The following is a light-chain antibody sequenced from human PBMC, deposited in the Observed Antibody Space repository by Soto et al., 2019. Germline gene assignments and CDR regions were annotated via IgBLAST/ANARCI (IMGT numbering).Light chain of an antibody. CDR2: GAS. CDR3: HQYDSWT. CDR1: QSFNSIY. Sequence: FTESRGSVSLSSGERAPISGRAGQSFNSIYLAWYQQKPGQAPRLLIYGASSRATGIPDRFSGSGSGTDFTLTISRLEPEDFAVYYCHQYDSWTFGQVTKV. J-gene: IGKJ1*01. V-gene: IGKV3-20*01.